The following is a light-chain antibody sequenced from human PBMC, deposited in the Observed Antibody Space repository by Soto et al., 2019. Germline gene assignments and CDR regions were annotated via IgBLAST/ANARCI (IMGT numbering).Light chain of an antibody. Sequence: QSALTQPASVSGSPGQSITISCTGTSSDVGGYNYVSWYQHHPGKAPKLMIYEVSNRPSGVSNRFSGSKSGNTASLTISGLQAEDEADYYCSSYAGGTTWVFGGGTKLTVL. CDR1: SSDVGGYNY. CDR2: EVS. CDR3: SSYAGGTTWV. J-gene: IGLJ3*02. V-gene: IGLV2-14*01.